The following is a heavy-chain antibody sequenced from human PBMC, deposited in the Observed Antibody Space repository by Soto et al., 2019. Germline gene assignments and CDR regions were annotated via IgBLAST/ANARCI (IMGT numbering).Heavy chain of an antibody. CDR1: GFTFSSYW. CDR3: AKLNQQLADMDV. Sequence: PGGSLRLSCAASGFTFSSYWMHWVRQAPGKGLVWVSRINSDGSSTSYADSVKGRFTISRDNSKNTLYLQMNSLRAEDTAVYYCAKLNQQLADMDVWGKGTTVTVSS. V-gene: IGHV3-74*01. D-gene: IGHD6-13*01. CDR2: INSDGSST. J-gene: IGHJ6*03.